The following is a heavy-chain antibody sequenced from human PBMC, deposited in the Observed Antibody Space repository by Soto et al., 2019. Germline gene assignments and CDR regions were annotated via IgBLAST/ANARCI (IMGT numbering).Heavy chain of an antibody. J-gene: IGHJ6*02. CDR2: ISYDGSNK. D-gene: IGHD7-27*01. V-gene: IGHV3-30-3*01. CDR3: ARDRELGISLEWGMDV. CDR1: GFTFSSYA. Sequence: GGSLRLSCAASGFTFSSYAMHWVRQAPGKGLEWVAVISYDGSNKYYADSVKGRFTISRDNSKNTLYLQMNSLRAEDTAVYYCARDRELGISLEWGMDVWGQGTTVTVSS.